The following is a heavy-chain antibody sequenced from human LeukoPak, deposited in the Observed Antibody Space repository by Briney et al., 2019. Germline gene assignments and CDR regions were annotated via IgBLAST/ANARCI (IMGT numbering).Heavy chain of an antibody. D-gene: IGHD1-26*01. CDR3: ARGEKVGASTY. CDR2: INPNSGGT. J-gene: IGHJ4*02. Sequence: GASVKVSCKASGYTLTGYYIHWVRQAPGQGLEWMGRINPNSGGTDYAQKFQGRVTMTRDTSISTAYMELRSLTSDDTAVFYCARGEKVGASTYWGQGTLVTVSS. V-gene: IGHV1-2*02. CDR1: GYTLTGYY.